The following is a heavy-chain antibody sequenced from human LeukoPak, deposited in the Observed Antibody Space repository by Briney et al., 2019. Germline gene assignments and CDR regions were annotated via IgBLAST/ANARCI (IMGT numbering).Heavy chain of an antibody. CDR1: GYTFTSYD. J-gene: IGHJ4*02. V-gene: IGHV1-8*03. CDR2: MNPNSGNT. Sequence: ASVKVSCKASGYTFTSYDINWVRQATGQGLEWMGWMNPNSGNTGYAQKFQGRVTITRNTSISTAYMELSSLRSEDTAMYYCAITSGYSSSWYYFDYWGQGTLVTVSS. CDR3: AITSGYSSSWYYFDY. D-gene: IGHD6-13*01.